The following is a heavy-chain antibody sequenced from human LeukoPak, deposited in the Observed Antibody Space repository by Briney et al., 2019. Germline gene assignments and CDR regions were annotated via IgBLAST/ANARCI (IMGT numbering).Heavy chain of an antibody. V-gene: IGHV4-59*06. CDR3: VSLMIFGGKVDY. D-gene: IGHD3/OR15-3a*01. Sequence: PSETLSLTCTVSGGSISSYYWSWIRQPPGKGLEWIGYIYYSGSTYYNPSLKSRVTISVDTSKNQFSLKLSSVTAADTAVYYCVSLMIFGGKVDYWGQGTLVTVSS. CDR2: IYYSGST. J-gene: IGHJ4*02. CDR1: GGSISSYY.